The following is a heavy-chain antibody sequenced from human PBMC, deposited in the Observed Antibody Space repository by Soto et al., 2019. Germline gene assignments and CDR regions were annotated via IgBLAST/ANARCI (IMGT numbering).Heavy chain of an antibody. J-gene: IGHJ6*03. Sequence: PGGSLRLSCTASGFTFGDYAMSWFRQAPGKGLEWVGFIRSKAYGGTTEYAASVKGRFTISRDDSKSIAYLQMNSLKTEDTAVYYCTRDRLRFLEWLPLDMEVWGKGTTVTVSS. V-gene: IGHV3-49*03. CDR2: IRSKAYGGTT. D-gene: IGHD3-3*01. CDR3: TRDRLRFLEWLPLDMEV. CDR1: GFTFGDYA.